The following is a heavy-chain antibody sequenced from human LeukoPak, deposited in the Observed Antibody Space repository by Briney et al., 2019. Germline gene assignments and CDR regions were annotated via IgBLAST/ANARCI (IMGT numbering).Heavy chain of an antibody. J-gene: IGHJ4*02. CDR2: IWYDGSTE. CDR1: GFTFSSYV. V-gene: IGHV3-33*01. Sequence: GRSLRLSCAASGFTFSSYVMHWVRQAPGKGLEWVAVIWYDGSTEYYADSVKGRFTISRDSSRNTLYLQMNSLRAEDTAVYYCAREGDSRKFDYWGQGTLVTVSS. CDR3: AREGDSRKFDY. D-gene: IGHD2-21*02.